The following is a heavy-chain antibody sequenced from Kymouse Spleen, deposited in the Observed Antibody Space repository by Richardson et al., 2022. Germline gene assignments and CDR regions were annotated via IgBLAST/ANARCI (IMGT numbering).Heavy chain of an antibody. CDR1: GGSISSSSYY. D-gene: IGHD6-19*01. Sequence: QLQLQESGPGLVKPSETLSLTCTVSGGSISSSSYYWGWIRQPPGKGLEWIGSIYYSGSTYYNPSLKSRVTISVDTSKNQFSLKLSSVTAADTAVYYCARHGYSSGWSDYWGQGTLVTVSS. CDR3: ARHGYSSGWSDY. V-gene: IGHV4-39*01. J-gene: IGHJ4*02. CDR2: IYYSGST.